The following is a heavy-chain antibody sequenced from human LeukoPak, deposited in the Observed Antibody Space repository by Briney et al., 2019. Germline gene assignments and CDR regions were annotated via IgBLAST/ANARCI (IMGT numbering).Heavy chain of an antibody. V-gene: IGHV4-38-2*02. CDR1: GGSISSYY. D-gene: IGHD6-19*01. Sequence: SETLSLTCTVSGGSISSYYWGWIRQPLGKGLEWIGSIYHSGSTYYNPSLKSRVTISVDTSKNQFSLKLSSVTAADTAVYYCARYEQWLALDYWGQGTLVTVSS. CDR3: ARYEQWLALDY. CDR2: IYHSGST. J-gene: IGHJ4*02.